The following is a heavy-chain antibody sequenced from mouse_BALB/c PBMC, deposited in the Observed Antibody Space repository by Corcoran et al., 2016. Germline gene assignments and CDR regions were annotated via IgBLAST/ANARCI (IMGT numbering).Heavy chain of an antibody. CDR2: INPYNGGT. CDR1: GYSFTGYT. CDR3: ARRLYGSSYGGGAMDY. V-gene: IGHV1-18*01. Sequence: EVQLQQSGPELVKPGASMKISCKASGYSFTGYTMNWVKQSHGKNLEWIGLINPYNGGTSYNQKFKGKATLTVDKSSSTAYMELLSLTSEDSAVYYCARRLYGSSYGGGAMDYWGQGTSVTVSS. D-gene: IGHD1-1*01. J-gene: IGHJ4*01.